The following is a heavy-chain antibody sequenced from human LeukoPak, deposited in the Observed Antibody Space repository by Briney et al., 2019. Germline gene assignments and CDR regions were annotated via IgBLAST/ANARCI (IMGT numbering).Heavy chain of an antibody. V-gene: IGHV4-59*11. D-gene: IGHD3-3*01. CDR1: GGSISSHY. Sequence: SETLSLACTVSGGSISSHYWSWIRQPPGKGLEWIGYIYYSGSTNYNPSLKSRVTISVDTSKNQFSLKLSSVTAADTAVYYCARVPYYDFWSGYYIGVYYFDYWGQGTLVTVSS. J-gene: IGHJ4*02. CDR2: IYYSGST. CDR3: ARVPYYDFWSGYYIGVYYFDY.